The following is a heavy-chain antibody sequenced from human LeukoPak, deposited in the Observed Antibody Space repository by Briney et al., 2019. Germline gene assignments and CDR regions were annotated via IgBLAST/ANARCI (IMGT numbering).Heavy chain of an antibody. CDR3: ARFQLLRFGYLLNYDFGLDV. CDR2: ITSGGGMI. CDR1: GFTISDHY. J-gene: IGHJ6*02. Sequence: GGSLRFSCAASGFTISDHYMTRIRQAPGKGLEWLSHITSGGGMIYYAESVKGRFTISRDNAKSSLSLQMAGLRAQDTAMYFCARFQLLRFGYLLNYDFGLDVWGLGTTVTVSS. D-gene: IGHD3-10*01. V-gene: IGHV3-11*01.